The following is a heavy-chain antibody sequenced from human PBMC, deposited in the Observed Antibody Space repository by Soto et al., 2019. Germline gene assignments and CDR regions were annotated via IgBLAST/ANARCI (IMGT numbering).Heavy chain of an antibody. CDR1: GYTFTSYG. CDR3: ARDGRFLEWIFNYYYYYIDV. V-gene: IGHV1-18*01. Sequence: ASVKVSCKASGYTFTSYGISWVRQAPGQGLEWMGWISAYNGNTNYAQKLQGRVTMTTDTSTSTAYMELRSLRSDDTAVYYCARDGRFLEWIFNYYYYYIDVWGKGTTVTVSS. J-gene: IGHJ6*03. D-gene: IGHD3-3*01. CDR2: ISAYNGNT.